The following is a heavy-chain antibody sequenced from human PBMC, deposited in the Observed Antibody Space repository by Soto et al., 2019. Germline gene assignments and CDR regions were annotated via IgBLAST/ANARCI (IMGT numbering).Heavy chain of an antibody. V-gene: IGHV4-59*01. Sequence: PSDTLSLTCTVSGGSISSYYWSWIRQPPGKGLEWIGYIYYSGSTNYNPSLKSRVTISVDTSKNQFSLKLSSVTAADTAVYYCARAYGSGRKGYYYYYMDVWGKGTTVTVSS. CDR2: IYYSGST. D-gene: IGHD3-10*01. CDR3: ARAYGSGRKGYYYYYMDV. J-gene: IGHJ6*03. CDR1: GGSISSYY.